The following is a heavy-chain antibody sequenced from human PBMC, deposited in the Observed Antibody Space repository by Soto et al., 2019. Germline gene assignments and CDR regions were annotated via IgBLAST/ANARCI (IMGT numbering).Heavy chain of an antibody. CDR3: ARAYYDYFYYMDV. Sequence: QVQLVQSGAEVKKPGASVKVSCKSSGYTFTGYDMHWVRQAPGQGLEWMGWINPNSGGTNYAQKFQGWVTMTRDTSISTAYMELSRLRSDDTAVYYCARAYYDYFYYMDVCGKGTTVTVSS. V-gene: IGHV1-2*04. CDR1: GYTFTGYD. CDR2: INPNSGGT. J-gene: IGHJ6*03.